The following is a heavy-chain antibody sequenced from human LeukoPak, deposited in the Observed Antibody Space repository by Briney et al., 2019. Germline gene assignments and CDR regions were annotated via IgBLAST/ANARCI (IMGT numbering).Heavy chain of an antibody. CDR2: ISGSGGST. CDR1: GFTFSSYA. D-gene: IGHD6-13*01. J-gene: IGHJ4*02. V-gene: IGHV3-23*01. Sequence: GGSLRHSCAAPGFTFSSYAMSWVRQAPGKGLEWVSAISGSGGSTYYADSVKGRFTISRDNSKNTLHLQMNSLRAEDTAVYYCAARYSSSLYWGQGTLVTVSS. CDR3: AARYSSSLY.